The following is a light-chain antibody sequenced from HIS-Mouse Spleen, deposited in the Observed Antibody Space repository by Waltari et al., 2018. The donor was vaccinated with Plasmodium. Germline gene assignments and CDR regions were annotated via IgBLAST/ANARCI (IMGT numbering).Light chain of an antibody. CDR2: GAS. V-gene: IGKV3-15*01. J-gene: IGKJ3*01. CDR1: QSVSSH. CDR3: QQYNNWSFT. Sequence: EIVMTQSPATLSVSPGERATLSGRASQSVSSHLVWYQQKPGQAPRLLIYGASTRATGIPARFSGSGSGTEFTLTISSLQSEDFAVYYCQQYNNWSFTFGPGTKVDIK.